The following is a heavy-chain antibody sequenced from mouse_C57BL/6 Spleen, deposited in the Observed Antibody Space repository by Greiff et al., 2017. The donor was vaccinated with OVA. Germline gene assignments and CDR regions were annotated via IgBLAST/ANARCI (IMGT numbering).Heavy chain of an antibody. V-gene: IGHV3-6*01. D-gene: IGHD2-5*01. CDR2: LSYDGCH. CDR1: GYSIPSGFY. Sequence: VQVVESGPGLVKPSQSLSLTCSITGYSIPSGFYWYWIRQFPGNKLEWMGYLSYDGCHNHNPSLKNRFSLTRDQSKNPFFPKLKSVTTEDTATDYCARDYSKGFYAMDYWGKGTSVTVSS. J-gene: IGHJ4*01. CDR3: ARDYSKGFYAMDY.